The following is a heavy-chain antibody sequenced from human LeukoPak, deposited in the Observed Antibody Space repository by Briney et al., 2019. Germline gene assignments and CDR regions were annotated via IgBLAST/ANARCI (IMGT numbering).Heavy chain of an antibody. V-gene: IGHV4-4*07. Sequence: SETLSLTCTVSGDSISSYYWSWIRQPAGKGLEWIGRVYASGSTNYNPSLKSRVTISVDTSKNQFSLKLSSVTAADTAVYYCATAAAAADYYFDYWGQGTLVTVSS. J-gene: IGHJ4*02. CDR2: VYASGST. CDR3: ATAAAAADYYFDY. CDR1: GDSISSYY. D-gene: IGHD6-13*01.